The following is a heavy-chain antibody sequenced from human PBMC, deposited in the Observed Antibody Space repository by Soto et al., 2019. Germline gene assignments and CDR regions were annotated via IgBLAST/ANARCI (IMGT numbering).Heavy chain of an antibody. D-gene: IGHD2-15*01. CDR2: ISAYNGNT. CDR3: ARDFVAAGLYYYYGMDV. J-gene: IGHJ6*02. V-gene: IGHV1-18*01. Sequence: DTVKVSGKASGYTFPSFGISWVRQAPGQGLEWMGWISAYNGNTNYAQKLQGRVTMTTDTSTSTAYMELRSLRSDDTAVYSCARDFVAAGLYYYYGMDVGGQGTTVTGS. CDR1: GYTFPSFG.